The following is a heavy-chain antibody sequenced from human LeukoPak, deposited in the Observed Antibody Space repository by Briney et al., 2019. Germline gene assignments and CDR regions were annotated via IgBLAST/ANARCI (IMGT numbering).Heavy chain of an antibody. J-gene: IGHJ4*02. CDR2: INQGGSEK. Sequence: GGSLRLSCAASGFRFSDYWMNWVRQAPGKGLEWVASINQGGSEKHYVDSLRGRFTISRDNAKNSLYLKMSSLRVVDTAVYYCARDGVAAGLYFDSWGQGTLVTVSS. CDR1: GFRFSDYW. V-gene: IGHV3-7*03. CDR3: ARDGVAAGLYFDS. D-gene: IGHD2-15*01.